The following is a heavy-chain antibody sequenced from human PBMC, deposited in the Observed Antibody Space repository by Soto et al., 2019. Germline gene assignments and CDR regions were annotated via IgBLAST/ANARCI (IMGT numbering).Heavy chain of an antibody. V-gene: IGHV1-69*13. J-gene: IGHJ6*02. D-gene: IGHD5-18*01. CDR1: GGTFSSYA. Sequence: SVKVSCKASGGTFSSYAISWVRQAPGQGLEWMGGIIPIFGTANYAQKFQGRVTITADESTSTAYMELSSLRSEDTAVYYCARLKWIQLWVSYYYGMDVWGQGTTVTVSS. CDR3: ARLKWIQLWVSYYYGMDV. CDR2: IIPIFGTA.